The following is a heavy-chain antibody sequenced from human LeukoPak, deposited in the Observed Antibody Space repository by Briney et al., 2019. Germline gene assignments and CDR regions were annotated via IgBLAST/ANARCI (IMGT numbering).Heavy chain of an antibody. CDR1: GYSINSGYH. CDR2: IYHSGST. J-gene: IGHJ4*02. D-gene: IGHD3-22*01. V-gene: IGHV4-38-2*02. Sequence: SETLSLTCIVAGYSINSGYHWGWIRQPPGKGLQWIGSIYHSGSTYYNPSLKSRVTISIDTSKNQFSLKLSTVTAADTAVYYCARHYLYDTSGDGTYYFDYWGQGTLVTVSS. CDR3: ARHYLYDTSGDGTYYFDY.